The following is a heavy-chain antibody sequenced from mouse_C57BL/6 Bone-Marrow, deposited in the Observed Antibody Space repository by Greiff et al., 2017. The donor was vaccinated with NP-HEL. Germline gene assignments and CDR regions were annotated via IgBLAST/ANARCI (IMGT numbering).Heavy chain of an antibody. CDR2: IYPGDGDT. CDR3: ARWRLRRDYYAMDY. V-gene: IGHV1-82*01. J-gene: IGHJ4*01. D-gene: IGHD2-4*01. CDR1: GYAFSSSW. Sequence: QVQLQQSGPELVKPGASVKISCKASGYAFSSSWMNWVKQRPGKGLEWIGRIYPGDGDTNYNGKFKGKATLTAAKSSSTAYMQLSSLTSEDSAVYFCARWRLRRDYYAMDYWGQGTSVTVSS.